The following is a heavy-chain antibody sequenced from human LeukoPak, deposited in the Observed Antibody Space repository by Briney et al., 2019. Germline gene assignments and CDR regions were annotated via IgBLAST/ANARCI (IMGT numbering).Heavy chain of an antibody. CDR2: INQDGSEK. Sequence: PGGSLRLSCAVSGFTVRDNYLNWVRQAPGKGLEWVANINQDGSEKHYVDSVKGRFTISRDNAKNSLYVQMNSLRAEDTAVYYCARGNSGSYFPLGYWGQGTLVTVSS. J-gene: IGHJ4*02. CDR1: GFTVRDNY. D-gene: IGHD1-26*01. V-gene: IGHV3-7*01. CDR3: ARGNSGSYFPLGY.